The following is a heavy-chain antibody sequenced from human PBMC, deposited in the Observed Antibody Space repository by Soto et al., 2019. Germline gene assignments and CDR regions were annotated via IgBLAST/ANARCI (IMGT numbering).Heavy chain of an antibody. CDR2: IYYSGST. Sequence: SETLSLTCTVSGASISSYSWSWVRQPPGKGLEWIGYIYYSGSTNFNPSLKSRITISVDTSKNQFSLKLSSVTAADTAVYYCARGDRYDAFDIWGQGTMVTVSS. J-gene: IGHJ3*02. CDR1: GASISSYS. CDR3: ARGDRYDAFDI. V-gene: IGHV4-59*08. D-gene: IGHD4-17*01.